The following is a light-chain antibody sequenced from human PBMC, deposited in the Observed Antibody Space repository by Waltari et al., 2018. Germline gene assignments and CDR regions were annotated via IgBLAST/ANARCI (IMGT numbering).Light chain of an antibody. V-gene: IGLV1-47*01. CDR3: AEWDDSLSGRV. CDR2: MNN. J-gene: IGLJ3*02. Sequence: QSVLTQPPSASGTPGQRVTIPCSGSSSNIGSNYVYWYQELPGTAPKLLIYMNNRRPSGVPDRFSGSKDGTSASLASSGLRSEDEADYYCAEWDDSLSGRVFGGGTKLTVL. CDR1: SSNIGSNY.